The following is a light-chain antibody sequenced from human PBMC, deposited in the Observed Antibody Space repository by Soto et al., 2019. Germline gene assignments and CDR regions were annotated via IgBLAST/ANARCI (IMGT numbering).Light chain of an antibody. J-gene: IGLJ1*01. CDR1: ISDVGGYNY. Sequence: QSALTQPASMSGSPGQSITISCTGTISDVGGYNYVSWSQQHPGKAPKLMIYEVSHRPSWVSSRFSGSKSGNTASLTISGLQAEDEADYYCSSYTTTNTYVFGTGTKVTVL. CDR2: EVS. CDR3: SSYTTTNTYV. V-gene: IGLV2-14*01.